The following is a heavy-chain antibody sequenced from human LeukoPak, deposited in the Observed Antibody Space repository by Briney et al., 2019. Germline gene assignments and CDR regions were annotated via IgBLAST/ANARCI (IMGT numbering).Heavy chain of an antibody. CDR1: GFTFSTYP. CDR3: ARENYGDHYFDY. CDR2: ISYDASNE. Sequence: GGSLRLSCAASGFTFSTYPMHWVRQAPGKGLEWVAVISYDASNEYYADSVKGRFTISRDNSKNTLYLQMNSLRPEDTAVYYCARENYGDHYFDYWGQGTLITVSS. D-gene: IGHD1-7*01. V-gene: IGHV3-30-3*01. J-gene: IGHJ4*02.